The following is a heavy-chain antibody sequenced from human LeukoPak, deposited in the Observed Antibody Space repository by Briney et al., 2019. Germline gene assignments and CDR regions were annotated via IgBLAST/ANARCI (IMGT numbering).Heavy chain of an antibody. J-gene: IGHJ3*02. CDR2: IYYDGSNK. CDR1: GFTFSSRG. CDR3: ATVTGDEGAFDI. D-gene: IGHD2-21*02. V-gene: IGHV3-33*01. Sequence: GGSLRLSCAASGFTFSSRGMHWVRQAPGKGLEWVAVIYYDGSNKYYTDSVKGRFTISRDNSKNTLYLQMNNLRAEDTAVYYCATVTGDEGAFDIWGQGTMVAVSS.